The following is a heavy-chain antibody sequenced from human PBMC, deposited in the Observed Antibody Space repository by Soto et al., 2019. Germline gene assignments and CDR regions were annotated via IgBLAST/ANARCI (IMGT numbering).Heavy chain of an antibody. V-gene: IGHV4-59*01. CDR2: TYYSGST. J-gene: IGHJ3*02. D-gene: IGHD1-26*01. CDR1: GGYIGNDY. CDR3: ARGIAGAASGRAFDI. Sequence: SETLSLTCTVSGGYIGNDYWSWIRQPPGKELEWIGYTYYSGSTNYSPSLKSRATISVDTSKNQFSLRLSSVTSADTAIYYCARGIAGAASGRAFDIWGQGTMVTVSS.